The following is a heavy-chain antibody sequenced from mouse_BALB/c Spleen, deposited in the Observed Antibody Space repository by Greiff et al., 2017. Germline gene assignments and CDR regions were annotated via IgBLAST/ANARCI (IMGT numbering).Heavy chain of an antibody. D-gene: IGHD1-1*01. V-gene: IGHV6-6*02. Sequence: EVKVEESGGGLVQPGGSMKLSCVASGFTFSNYWMNWVRQSPEKGLEWVAEIRLKSNNYATHYAESVKGRFTISRDDSKSSVYLQMNNLRAEDTGIYYCTRGYGSSYVYFDVWGAGTTVTVSS. CDR2: IRLKSNNYAT. J-gene: IGHJ1*01. CDR3: TRGYGSSYVYFDV. CDR1: GFTFSNYW.